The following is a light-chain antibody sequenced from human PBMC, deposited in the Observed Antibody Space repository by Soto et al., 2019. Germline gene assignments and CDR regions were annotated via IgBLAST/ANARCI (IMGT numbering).Light chain of an antibody. Sequence: EVVLTQSPGTLSLSPGERATLSCRASQSVSSSYLAWYQQKPGQAPRLLIYGASSRATGIPDRFSGSGSGTEFTLTISRLEPEDFAVYYCQQYGSSPVTFGQGTKVDI. CDR2: GAS. CDR1: QSVSSSY. V-gene: IGKV3-20*01. CDR3: QQYGSSPVT. J-gene: IGKJ1*01.